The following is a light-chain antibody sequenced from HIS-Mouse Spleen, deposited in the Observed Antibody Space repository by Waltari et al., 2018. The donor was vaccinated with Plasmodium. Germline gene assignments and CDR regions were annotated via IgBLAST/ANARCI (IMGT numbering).Light chain of an antibody. J-gene: IGKJ5*01. CDR1: KSVSSY. CDR2: DAS. V-gene: IGKV3-11*01. Sequence: EIVLTQSPATLSLSPGERATLSCRASKSVSSYLAWYQQKPGQAPRLLIYDASNRATGIPARFSGSGSGTDFTLTIRSLEPEDFALYYCQQRSNWPPTFGQGTRLEIK. CDR3: QQRSNWPPT.